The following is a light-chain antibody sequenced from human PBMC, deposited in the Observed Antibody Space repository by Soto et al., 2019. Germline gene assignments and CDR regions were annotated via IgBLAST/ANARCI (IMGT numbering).Light chain of an antibody. CDR1: QSVSSN. CDR2: GAS. CDR3: QQYNNWPVT. V-gene: IGKV3-15*01. Sequence: EIVVTQSPATLSVSPGERATLSCRASQSVSSNLAWYQQKPGQAPRLLIYGASTRAAGIPARFSGSGSGTEFAPTISSLQSEDFAVYYCQQYNNWPVTFGPGTNVDIK. J-gene: IGKJ3*01.